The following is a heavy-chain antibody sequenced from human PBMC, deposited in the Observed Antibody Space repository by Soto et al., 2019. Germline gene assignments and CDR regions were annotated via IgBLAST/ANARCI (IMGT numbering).Heavy chain of an antibody. CDR1: GFTFSSYS. CDR3: ARPQSTTPLPTEYSSGWDNAFDI. J-gene: IGHJ3*02. Sequence: GGSLRLSCAASGFTFSSYSMNWVRQAPGKGLEWVSYISSSSTIYYADSVKGRFTISRDNAKNSLYLQMNSLRAEDTAVYYCARPQSTTPLPTEYSSGWDNAFDIWGQGTMVTVSS. CDR2: ISSSSTI. V-gene: IGHV3-48*01. D-gene: IGHD6-19*01.